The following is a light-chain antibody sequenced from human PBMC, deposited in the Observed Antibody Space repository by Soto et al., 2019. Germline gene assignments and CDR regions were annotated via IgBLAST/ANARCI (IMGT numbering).Light chain of an antibody. Sequence: QSALTQPASVSGSPGQSIAISCTGTSSDIGAYAYVSWYQQHPGKIPKLIVFDVNYRPSGVSSRFSGSKSGNTASLTISGLQAEDEADHYCGSYTRSNSVIFGGGTQLTVL. CDR3: GSYTRSNSVI. CDR1: SSDIGAYAY. CDR2: DVN. J-gene: IGLJ2*01. V-gene: IGLV2-14*03.